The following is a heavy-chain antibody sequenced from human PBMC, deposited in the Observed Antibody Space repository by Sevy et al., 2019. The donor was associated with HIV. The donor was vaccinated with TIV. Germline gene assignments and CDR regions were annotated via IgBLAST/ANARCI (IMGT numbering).Heavy chain of an antibody. V-gene: IGHV1-8*01. Sequence: ASVKVSCKASGYTFTSYDINWVRQATGQGLEWMGWMNPNSGNTGYAQKFQGRVTMTRNTSISTAYMELSSLRSEDTAVYYCARTGYYDSSGYLAWAFDIWGQRTMVTVSS. D-gene: IGHD3-22*01. J-gene: IGHJ3*02. CDR3: ARTGYYDSSGYLAWAFDI. CDR2: MNPNSGNT. CDR1: GYTFTSYD.